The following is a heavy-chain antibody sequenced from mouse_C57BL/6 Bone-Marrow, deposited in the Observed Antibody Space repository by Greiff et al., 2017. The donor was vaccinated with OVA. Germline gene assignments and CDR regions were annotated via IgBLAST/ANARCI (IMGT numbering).Heavy chain of an antibody. V-gene: IGHV5-6*01. J-gene: IGHJ2*01. CDR1: GFTFSSYG. CDR3: ARHGDYGSFFDY. CDR2: ISSGGSYI. D-gene: IGHD1-1*01. Sequence: EVQGVESGGDLVKPGGSLKLSCAASGFTFSSYGMSWVRQTPDKRLEWVATISSGGSYIYYPDSVKGRFTISRDNAKNTLYLQMSSLKSEDTAMYYCARHGDYGSFFDYWGQGTTLTVSS.